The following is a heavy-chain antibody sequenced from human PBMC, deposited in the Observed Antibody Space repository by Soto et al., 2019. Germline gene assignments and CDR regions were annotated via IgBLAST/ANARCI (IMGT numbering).Heavy chain of an antibody. CDR1: GFTFSSYA. CDR2: ISYDGGNK. J-gene: IGHJ6*02. V-gene: IGHV3-30-3*01. Sequence: QVQLVESGGGVVQPGRSLRLSCAASGFTFSSYAMHWVRQAPGKGLEWGAVISYDGGNKYYANSVKGRFTISRDNSKNTLYLQMNSLRAEDTAVYYCARAGGADYYGMDVWGQGTTVTVSS. D-gene: IGHD6-25*01. CDR3: ARAGGADYYGMDV.